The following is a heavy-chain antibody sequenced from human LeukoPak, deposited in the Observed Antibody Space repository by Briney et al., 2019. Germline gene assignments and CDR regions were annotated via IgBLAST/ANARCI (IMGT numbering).Heavy chain of an antibody. V-gene: IGHV3-30*18. CDR2: TSYDGSNK. CDR1: GFTFSSYG. Sequence: GRSLRLSCAASGFTFSSYGMHWVRQAPGKGLGWVAVTSYDGSNKYYADSVKGRFTISRDNFKNTLYLEMNSLRAEGTAVYYCAKEWQQMFFDIWGQGTMVIVSS. J-gene: IGHJ3*02. CDR3: AKEWQQMFFDI. D-gene: IGHD6-13*01.